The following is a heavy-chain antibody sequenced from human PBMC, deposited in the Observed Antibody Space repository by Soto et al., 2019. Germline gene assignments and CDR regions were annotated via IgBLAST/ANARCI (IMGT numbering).Heavy chain of an antibody. CDR3: VRGSSDNDGTLRVDY. D-gene: IGHD2-2*01. V-gene: IGHV3-53*02. J-gene: IGHJ4*02. Sequence: EVQVVETGGGLIQPGGSLRLSCAASGFTVTRNYMNWVRQAPGKGLEWVSVIYSGGNTYYADSVKGRFTISRDNSKNTLFLQMTGLRVEDTAVYYCVRGSSDNDGTLRVDYWGQGTLVTVSS. CDR1: GFTVTRNY. CDR2: IYSGGNT.